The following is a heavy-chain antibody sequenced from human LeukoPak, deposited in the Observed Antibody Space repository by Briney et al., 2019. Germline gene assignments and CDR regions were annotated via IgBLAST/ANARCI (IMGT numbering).Heavy chain of an antibody. CDR1: GGSLSSVDYY. D-gene: IGHD3-10*01. CDR2: IYYTGNS. V-gene: IGHV4-30-4*02. CDR3: ARVYGSGTSRGFDP. Sequence: SETLSLTCTVSGGSLSSVDYYWSWIRQPPGKDLEWIGYIYYTGNSYYNPSLKSRVTISVDTSKNQFSLKLSSVTASDTAVYYCARVYGSGTSRGFDPWGQGTLVTASS. J-gene: IGHJ5*02.